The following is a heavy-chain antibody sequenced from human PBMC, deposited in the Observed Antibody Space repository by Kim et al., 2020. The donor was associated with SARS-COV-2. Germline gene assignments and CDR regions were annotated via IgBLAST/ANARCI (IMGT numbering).Heavy chain of an antibody. CDR3: ARGLYDDFWSGYQTQYNWYFDR. CDR1: EFSVSSNF. D-gene: IGHD3-3*01. Sequence: GGSLRLSCAASEFSVSSNFMSWVRQAPGKGLEWVSVIYSGGSTYYADSVKGRFTISRDKSKNTLHLQMNSLRAEDTAVYYCARGLYDDFWSGYQTQYNWYFDRWGRGTLVTVSS. V-gene: IGHV3-53*01. CDR2: IYSGGST. J-gene: IGHJ2*01.